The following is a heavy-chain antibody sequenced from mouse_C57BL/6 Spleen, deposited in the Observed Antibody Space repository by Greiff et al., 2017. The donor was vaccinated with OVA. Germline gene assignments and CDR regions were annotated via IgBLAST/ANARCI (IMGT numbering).Heavy chain of an antibody. J-gene: IGHJ4*01. V-gene: IGHV5-12*01. D-gene: IGHD3-1*01. CDR2: ISNGGGST. CDR1: GFTFSDYY. Sequence: EVQLVESGGGLVQPGGSLKLSCAASGFTFSDYYMYWVRQTPEKRLEWVAYISNGGGSTYYPDTVKGRFTISRDNAKNTLYLQMSRLKSEDTAMYYCARGRAGYYAMDYWGQGTSVTVSS. CDR3: ARGRAGYYAMDY.